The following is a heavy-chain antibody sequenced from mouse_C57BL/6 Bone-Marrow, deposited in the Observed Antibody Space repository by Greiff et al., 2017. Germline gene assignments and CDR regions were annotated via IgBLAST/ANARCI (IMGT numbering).Heavy chain of an antibody. J-gene: IGHJ3*01. V-gene: IGHV5-6*01. CDR1: GFTFSSYG. CDR3: ARHSWFAY. Sequence: EVKLVESGGDLVKPGGSLKLSCAASGFTFSSYGMSWVRQTPDKRLEWVATISSGGSYTYYPDSVKGRFTVSMDNAKNTLYLQMSSLKSEDTAMYYCARHSWFAYWGQGTLVTVSA. CDR2: ISSGGSYT.